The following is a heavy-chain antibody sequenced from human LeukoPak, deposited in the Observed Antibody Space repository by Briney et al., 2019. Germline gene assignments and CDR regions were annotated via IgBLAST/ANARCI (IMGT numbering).Heavy chain of an antibody. CDR1: GYTFSNYG. Sequence: ASVKVSCQASGYTFSNYGIIWVRQASGKGLEWMGWINPYNGNTNFGQNVQGRVTMTTDTTTRTVYMELRNLRYDDTAVYYCASSHSSSLRAPFGYWGQGTLVTVSS. V-gene: IGHV1-18*04. CDR2: INPYNGNT. D-gene: IGHD6-6*01. J-gene: IGHJ4*02. CDR3: ASSHSSSLRAPFGY.